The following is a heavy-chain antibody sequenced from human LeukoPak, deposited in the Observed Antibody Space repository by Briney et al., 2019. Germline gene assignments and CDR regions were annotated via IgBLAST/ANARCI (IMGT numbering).Heavy chain of an antibody. D-gene: IGHD3-10*01. CDR3: ARLPGVYDKDFYGSGSYSWFDP. CDR2: IYYSGST. CDR1: GGSISSSTYY. V-gene: IGHV4-39*01. J-gene: IGHJ5*02. Sequence: PSETLSLTCTVSGGSISSSTYYRGWIRQPPGKGLEWIGSIYYSGSTYYNPSLKSRVTMSVDTSKNQFSLQLSSVTAADTAIYYCARLPGVYDKDFYGSGSYSWFDPWGQGTLVTVSS.